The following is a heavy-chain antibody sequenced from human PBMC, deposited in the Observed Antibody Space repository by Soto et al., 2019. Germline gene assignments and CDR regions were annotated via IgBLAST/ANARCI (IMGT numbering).Heavy chain of an antibody. Sequence: QITLKESGPPLVKPTQPLTLTCTFSGFSLTTTGVGVGWIRQPPGKALEWLALIYWDDDKRYSPSLKTRLTITKDTSKNQVVLTMTNMDPVDTATYYCAHSQRGGDVWGNSYYYYMDVWGTGTTVTVSS. CDR1: GFSLTTTGVG. V-gene: IGHV2-5*02. CDR3: AHSQRGGDVWGNSYYYYMDV. J-gene: IGHJ6*03. CDR2: IYWDDDK. D-gene: IGHD3-16*01.